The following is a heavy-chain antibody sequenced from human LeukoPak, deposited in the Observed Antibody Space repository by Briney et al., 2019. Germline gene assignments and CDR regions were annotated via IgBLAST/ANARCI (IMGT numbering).Heavy chain of an antibody. J-gene: IGHJ4*02. CDR3: ARGGLRTKWLVPSLFDY. Sequence: GASVKVSCKASGYTFTGYYMHWVRQAPGQGLEWMGWINPNSGGTNYAQKFQGWVTMTRDTSISTAYMELSRLRSDDTAVYYCARGGLRTKWLVPSLFDYWGQGTLVTVSS. CDR1: GYTFTGYY. D-gene: IGHD6-19*01. CDR2: INPNSGGT. V-gene: IGHV1-2*04.